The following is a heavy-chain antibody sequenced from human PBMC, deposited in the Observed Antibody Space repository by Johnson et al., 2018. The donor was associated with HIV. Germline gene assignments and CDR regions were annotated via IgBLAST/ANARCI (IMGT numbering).Heavy chain of an antibody. CDR2: IAPTGDT. J-gene: IGHJ3*02. Sequence: VQLVESGGGSVQPGGSLRLSCAASGFSISNYDMHWVRQVTGNRLEWVSGIAPTGDTYYLGSVKGRFTISRENAKNSLYRKVNSLRAGDTALYYCARGSYDGDAFDIWGQGTMVTVSS. D-gene: IGHD1-26*01. CDR3: ARGSYDGDAFDI. V-gene: IGHV3-13*01. CDR1: GFSISNYD.